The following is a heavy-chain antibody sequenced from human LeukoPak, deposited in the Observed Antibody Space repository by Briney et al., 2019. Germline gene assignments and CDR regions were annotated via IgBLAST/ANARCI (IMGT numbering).Heavy chain of an antibody. D-gene: IGHD3-22*01. CDR3: ASEGFYDSSGYYKDY. Sequence: SVKVSCKASGGTFSSYAISWVRQAPGQGLEWMGRIIPIFGTANYAQKFQGRVTISTDESTSTAYMELSSLRSEDTAVYYCASEGFYDSSGYYKDYWGQGTLVTVSS. CDR1: GGTFSSYA. J-gene: IGHJ4*02. CDR2: IIPIFGTA. V-gene: IGHV1-69*05.